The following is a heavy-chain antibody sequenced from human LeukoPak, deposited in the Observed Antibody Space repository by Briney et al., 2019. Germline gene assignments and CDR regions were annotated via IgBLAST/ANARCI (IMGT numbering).Heavy chain of an antibody. D-gene: IGHD6-19*01. V-gene: IGHV2-5*02. CDR3: AHRQGMDSSGWHFDY. CDR1: GFSLSTSGVG. Sequence: KESGPTLVKPTQTLTLTCTFSGFSLSTSGVGVGWIRQPPGKALEWLALIYWDDDKRYSPSLKSRLTITKDTSKNQVVLTMTNMDPVDTATYYCAHRQGMDSSGWHFDYWGQGTLVTVSS. CDR2: IYWDDDK. J-gene: IGHJ4*02.